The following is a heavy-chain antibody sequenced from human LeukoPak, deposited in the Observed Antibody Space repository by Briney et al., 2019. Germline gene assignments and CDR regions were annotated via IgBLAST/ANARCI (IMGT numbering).Heavy chain of an antibody. CDR3: ARTRSSLIVGATTALGY. Sequence: ASVKVSCKASGYTFTGYGISWVRQAPGQGLEWVGWISGYNGNTNYAQKFQGRVTMTTDTSTSTAYMELRSLRSDDTAVYYCARTRSSLIVGATTALGYWGQGTLVTVSS. CDR1: GYTFTGYG. D-gene: IGHD1-26*01. CDR2: ISGYNGNT. V-gene: IGHV1-18*01. J-gene: IGHJ4*02.